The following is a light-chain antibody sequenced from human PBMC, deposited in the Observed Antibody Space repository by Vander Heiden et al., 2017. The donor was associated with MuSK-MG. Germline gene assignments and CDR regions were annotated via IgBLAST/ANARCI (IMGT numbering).Light chain of an antibody. CDR1: SSNIGGGSN. CDR2: GNS. V-gene: IGLV1-40*01. J-gene: IGLJ7*01. Sequence: QSVLTQPPSVSGAPGQPVTISCTGKSSNIGGGSNVHGYQKPRGRGPQLSSDGNSIRPSGVPDRFAAARSGTSASLPITGLQTEDEAGDDFQAYDRSLSGTFVFRGGAQLT. CDR3: QAYDRSLSGTFV.